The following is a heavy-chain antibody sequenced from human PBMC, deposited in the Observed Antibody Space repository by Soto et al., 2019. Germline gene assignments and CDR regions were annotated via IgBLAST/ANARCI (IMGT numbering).Heavy chain of an antibody. J-gene: IGHJ6*04. D-gene: IGHD3-3*01. V-gene: IGHV1-69*13. CDR1: GGTFSSYG. CDR3: VLVAAARGGIAIFGVYTLAYGMVV. Sequence: ASVKVSCKASGGTFSSYGISWVRQAPAQGLEWMGGIVPIFGTTNFAQKFRGRVTITADESTKTVYMELSSLTSEDSAVYYCVLVAAARGGIAIFGVYTLAYGMVVWGKGSPGTVSX. CDR2: IVPIFGTT.